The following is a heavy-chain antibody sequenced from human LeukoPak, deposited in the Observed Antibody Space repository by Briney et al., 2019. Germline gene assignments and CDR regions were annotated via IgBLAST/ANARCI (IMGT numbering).Heavy chain of an antibody. J-gene: IGHJ5*02. CDR1: GYTFTSYD. V-gene: IGHV1-8*01. D-gene: IGHD6-19*01. Sequence: GASVKVSCKASGYTFTSYDINWVRQATGQGLEWMGWMNPNSGNTGYAQKLQGRVTMTRNTSISTAYMELSRLRSEDTAVYYCARSPSGSSGWYFWFDPWGQGTLVTVSS. CDR2: MNPNSGNT. CDR3: ARSPSGSSGWYFWFDP.